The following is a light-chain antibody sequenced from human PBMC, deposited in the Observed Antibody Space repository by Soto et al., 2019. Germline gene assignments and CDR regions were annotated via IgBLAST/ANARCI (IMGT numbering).Light chain of an antibody. CDR1: RSEVGGYNY. V-gene: IGLV2-14*03. CDR2: EVT. J-gene: IGLJ1*01. Sequence: QSVLTQPASGSGSRGQSSSISCTGTRSEVGGYNYVSWYQQHPGKAPNLIVYEVTNRPSGVSYRFSASKSGNTASLTISGLQAEDEADYYCSSYTSSSTFYVFGAGTKVTVL. CDR3: SSYTSSSTFYV.